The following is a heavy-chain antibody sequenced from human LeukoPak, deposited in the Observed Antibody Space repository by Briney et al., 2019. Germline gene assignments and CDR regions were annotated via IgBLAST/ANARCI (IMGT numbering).Heavy chain of an antibody. CDR2: IYYNGST. CDR3: ARERPAPWFFDL. V-gene: IGHV4-59*12. Sequence: SETLSLTCTVSGGSISSYYWSWIRQPPGKGLEWIGYIYYNGSTNYNPSLKSRVTISVDTSKNQFSLKLSSVTAADTAVYYCARERPAPWFFDLWGRGTLVTVSS. J-gene: IGHJ2*01. D-gene: IGHD6-25*01. CDR1: GGSISSYY.